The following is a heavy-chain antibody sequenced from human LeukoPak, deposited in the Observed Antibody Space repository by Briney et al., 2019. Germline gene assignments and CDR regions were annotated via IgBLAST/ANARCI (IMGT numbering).Heavy chain of an antibody. Sequence: SETLSLTCTVSGGSISSYYWSWIRQPPGKGLEWIGYIYYSGSTNYNPSLKSRVTISVDRSKNQFSLKLSSVTAADTAVYYCARALGGAYYDILTGYQPWGYFDYWGQGTLVTVSS. D-gene: IGHD3-9*01. J-gene: IGHJ4*02. CDR1: GGSISSYY. CDR2: IYYSGST. CDR3: ARALGGAYYDILTGYQPWGYFDY. V-gene: IGHV4-59*12.